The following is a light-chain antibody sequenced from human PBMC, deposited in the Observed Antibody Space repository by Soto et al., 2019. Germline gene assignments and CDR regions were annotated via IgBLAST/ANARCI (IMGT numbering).Light chain of an antibody. Sequence: QAVVTQPPSVSGAPGQRVTISCTASSSNIGAGYHVHWYQQLPGTAPKLLIYGNSNRPSGVPDRFSGSKSGTSASLAITGLQAEDEADYYCQSYDSSLSGSVFGGGTKLTVL. CDR1: SSNIGAGYH. CDR2: GNS. J-gene: IGLJ3*02. CDR3: QSYDSSLSGSV. V-gene: IGLV1-40*01.